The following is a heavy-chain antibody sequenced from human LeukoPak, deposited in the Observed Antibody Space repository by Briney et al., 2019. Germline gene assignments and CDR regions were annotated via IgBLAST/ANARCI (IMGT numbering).Heavy chain of an antibody. Sequence: SETLSLTCAVYGGSFSGYYWSWIRQPPGKGLEWIGEINHSGSTNYNPSLKSRVTISVDTSKNQFSLKLSSVTAADTAVYYCARRSRYCSGGSCYYWFDPWDQGTLVTVSS. D-gene: IGHD2-15*01. CDR2: INHSGST. CDR3: ARRSRYCSGGSCYYWFDP. CDR1: GGSFSGYY. J-gene: IGHJ5*02. V-gene: IGHV4-34*01.